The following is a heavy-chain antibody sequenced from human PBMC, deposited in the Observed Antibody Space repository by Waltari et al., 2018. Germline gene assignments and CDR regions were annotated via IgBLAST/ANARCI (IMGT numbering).Heavy chain of an antibody. J-gene: IGHJ5*02. CDR3: ARGRGFDP. CDR1: GWSFSGYY. Sequence: QVHLQQWGGGLLRPSETLSLICAVYGWSFSGYYWSWIRQPPGKGLEWIGEINHSGSTNYNPSLKSRVTISVDTSKKQFSLKLTSVTAADTAIYYCARGRGFDPWGQGTLVTVSS. V-gene: IGHV4-34*01. CDR2: INHSGST.